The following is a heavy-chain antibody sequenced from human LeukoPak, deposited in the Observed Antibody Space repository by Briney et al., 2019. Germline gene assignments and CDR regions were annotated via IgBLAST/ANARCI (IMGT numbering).Heavy chain of an antibody. Sequence: GGSLRLSCAASGFTFSSYGMHWVRQAPGRGLEWVAMIFHDGATIHYSDSIKGRFTTSRDNSNNILSLQMVSLRADDTGVYYCVKVSQFSLYCSGGSCGYYFDYWGQGTLVTVSS. CDR2: IFHDGATI. V-gene: IGHV3-33*03. CDR1: GFTFSSYG. J-gene: IGHJ4*02. D-gene: IGHD2-15*01. CDR3: VKVSQFSLYCSGGSCGYYFDY.